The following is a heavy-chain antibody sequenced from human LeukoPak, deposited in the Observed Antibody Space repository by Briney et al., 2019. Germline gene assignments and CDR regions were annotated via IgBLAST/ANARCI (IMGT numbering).Heavy chain of an antibody. CDR2: INPSGGST. CDR1: GGTFSSYA. J-gene: IGHJ4*02. Sequence: ASVKVSCKASGGTFSSYAISWVRQAPGQGLEWMGIINPSGGSTSYAQKFQGRVTMTRDTSTSTVYMELSSLRSEDTAVYYCASTYRNSGSYHFDYWGQGTLVTVSS. V-gene: IGHV1-46*01. CDR3: ASTYRNSGSYHFDY. D-gene: IGHD1-26*01.